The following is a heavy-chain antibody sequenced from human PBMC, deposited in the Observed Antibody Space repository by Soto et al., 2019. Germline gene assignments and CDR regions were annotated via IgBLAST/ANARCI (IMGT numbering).Heavy chain of an antibody. Sequence: SETLSLTCSVSGGSVSSSGYYWGWIRQPPGKGLEWIGTIFYSGSTYYNPSLKSRVTMSVDTSKNQFSLKLSSVTVADTAVYSCARTGYCTTTNCYYHAFDIWGQGTMVTVSS. CDR2: IFYSGST. V-gene: IGHV4-39*01. D-gene: IGHD2-2*01. CDR3: ARTGYCTTTNCYYHAFDI. CDR1: GGSVSSSGYY. J-gene: IGHJ3*02.